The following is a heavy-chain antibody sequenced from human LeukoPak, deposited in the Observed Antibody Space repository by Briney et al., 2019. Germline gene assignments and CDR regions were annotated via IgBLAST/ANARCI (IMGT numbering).Heavy chain of an antibody. CDR1: GFTFSDHY. V-gene: IGHV3-11*01. CDR3: ARNEGSF. J-gene: IGHJ4*02. D-gene: IGHD1-26*01. Sequence: GGSLRLSCAASGFTFSDHYMSWFRQAPGKGLEWVSYISNSGSLKYYADSVKGRFTISRDDAKNSLYLQMDSLRAEETAVYYCARNEGSFWGQGTLVTVSS. CDR2: ISNSGSLK.